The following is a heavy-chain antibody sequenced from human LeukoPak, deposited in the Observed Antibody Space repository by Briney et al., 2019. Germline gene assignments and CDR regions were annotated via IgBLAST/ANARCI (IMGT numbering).Heavy chain of an antibody. CDR1: GFTFSSYA. CDR2: ISGSGGGST. J-gene: IGHJ4*02. Sequence: GGSLRLSCAASGFTFSSYAMSWVRQAPGKGLEWVSGISGSGGGSTYYADSVKGRFTISRDNSKNTLYLQMNSLRAEGTAVYYCAKSPALDWGQGTLVTVSS. V-gene: IGHV3-23*01. CDR3: AKSPALD.